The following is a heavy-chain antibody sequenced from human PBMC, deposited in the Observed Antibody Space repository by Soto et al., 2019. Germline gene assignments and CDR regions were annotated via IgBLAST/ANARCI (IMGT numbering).Heavy chain of an antibody. CDR1: GDSITTNGYY. J-gene: IGHJ4*02. CDR2: VYSTGST. D-gene: IGHD2-8*01. Sequence: SDPLSLTGSVSGDSITTNGYYWCWIRQPPGKGLQWIGNVYSTGSTFSHPSLTSRVFISVDTSKNKFSLRLTSVTAADTAVYYCARSHYTYGLLIDYWGPGIMVTVSS. CDR3: ARSHYTYGLLIDY. V-gene: IGHV4-39*01.